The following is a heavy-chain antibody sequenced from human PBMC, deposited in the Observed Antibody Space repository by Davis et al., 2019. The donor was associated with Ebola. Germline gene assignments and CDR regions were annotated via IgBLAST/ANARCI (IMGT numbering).Heavy chain of an antibody. D-gene: IGHD2-2*01. CDR2: IYYSGST. Sequence: LRLSCTVSGGSISSGGYYWSWIRQHPGKGLEWIGYIYYSGSTYYNPSLKSRVTISVDTSKNQFSLKLSSVTAADTAVYYCARVIVVVPAAASLFDYWGQGTLVTVSS. V-gene: IGHV4-31*03. CDR1: GGSISSGGYY. J-gene: IGHJ4*02. CDR3: ARVIVVVPAAASLFDY.